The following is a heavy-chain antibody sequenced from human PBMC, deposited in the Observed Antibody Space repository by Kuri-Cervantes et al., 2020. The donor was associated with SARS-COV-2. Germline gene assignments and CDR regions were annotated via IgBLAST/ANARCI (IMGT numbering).Heavy chain of an antibody. CDR3: AREGREGGGMDV. CDR2: IKQGGSEK. V-gene: IGHV3-7*01. Sequence: ESLKILRAASGFPFSNYWISWVRQAPGKGREWEANIKQGGSEKHYVDSVKGRFTISREDTKNTMYLPMNSLRAEVRAVYYCAREGREGGGMDVWGQATTVTVSS. CDR1: GFPFSNYW. J-gene: IGHJ6*02. D-gene: IGHD3-16*01.